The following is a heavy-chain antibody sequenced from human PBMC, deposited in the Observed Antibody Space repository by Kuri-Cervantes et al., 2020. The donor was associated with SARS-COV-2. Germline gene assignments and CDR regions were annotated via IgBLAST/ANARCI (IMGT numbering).Heavy chain of an antibody. Sequence: SQTLSLTCAVYGGSFSSYYWSWIRQPPGKGLEWIGYIYYSGSTNYNPSLKSRVTISVDTSKNQFSLKLSSVTAADTAVYYCARGYCSSTSCLPVDYYGMDVWGQGTTVTVSS. CDR2: IYYSGST. J-gene: IGHJ6*02. D-gene: IGHD2-2*01. CDR1: GGSFSSYY. V-gene: IGHV4-59*01. CDR3: ARGYCSSTSCLPVDYYGMDV.